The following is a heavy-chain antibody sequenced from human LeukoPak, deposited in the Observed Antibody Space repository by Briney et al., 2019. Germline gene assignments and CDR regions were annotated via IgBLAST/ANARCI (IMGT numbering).Heavy chain of an antibody. Sequence: GGSLRLSCAASGFTFSSYWMSWVRQAPGKGLEWVANIKQDGSEKYYVDSVKGRFTISRDNAKNSLYLQMNSLRAEDTAVYYCTRDQGIYYASGLLTPDAFDIWGQGTMVTVSS. CDR3: TRDQGIYYASGLLTPDAFDI. CDR1: GFTFSSYW. CDR2: IKQDGSEK. V-gene: IGHV3-7*01. J-gene: IGHJ3*02. D-gene: IGHD3-10*01.